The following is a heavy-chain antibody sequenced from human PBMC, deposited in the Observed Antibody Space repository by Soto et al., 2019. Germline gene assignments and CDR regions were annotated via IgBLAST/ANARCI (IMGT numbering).Heavy chain of an antibody. J-gene: IGHJ4*02. Sequence: EVQLVESGGGLVQPEGSLRLSCADSGFTFSDHYMDWVRQAPGKGLEWVGRIKNKANSYTTEYAAPVKGRFIISIDDSKTSVFLQMNRLKTDATAVYYCTRVRLGSRRSSDYWGQGILVTVSS. V-gene: IGHV3-72*01. CDR2: IKNKANSYTT. D-gene: IGHD6-13*01. CDR1: GFTFSDHY. CDR3: TRVRLGSRRSSDY.